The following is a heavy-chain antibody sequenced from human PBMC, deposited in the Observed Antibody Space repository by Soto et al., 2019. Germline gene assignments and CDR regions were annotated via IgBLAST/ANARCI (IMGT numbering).Heavy chain of an antibody. D-gene: IGHD2-21*01. Sequence: PGGSLILSCAASGFTVSSNYMSWVRQAPGKGLEWVSVIYSGGSTYYADSVKGRFTISRDNSKNTLYLQVNSLRAEDTAVYYCARGHSFFDYWGQGTLVTVSS. CDR3: ARGHSFFDY. V-gene: IGHV3-53*01. J-gene: IGHJ4*02. CDR1: GFTVSSNY. CDR2: IYSGGST.